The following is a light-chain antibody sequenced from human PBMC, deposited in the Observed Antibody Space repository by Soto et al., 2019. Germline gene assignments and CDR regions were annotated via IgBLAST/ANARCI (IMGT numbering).Light chain of an antibody. Sequence: IQMTKSPSTFPAPVEARATIIGRAGRSIRSWLAWYYQKPGKAPNLLIYDASSLESGVPSRFSGSGSGTEFSLTINSLQPDDFATYYCQQYNSYPWTFGQGTKVELK. CDR3: QQYNSYPWT. CDR2: DAS. CDR1: RSIRSW. J-gene: IGKJ1*01. V-gene: IGKV1-5*02.